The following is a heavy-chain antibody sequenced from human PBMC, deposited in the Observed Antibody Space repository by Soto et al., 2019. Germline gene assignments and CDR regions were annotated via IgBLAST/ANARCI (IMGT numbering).Heavy chain of an antibody. CDR2: ISGSGGST. V-gene: IGHV3-23*01. CDR1: GFTFSSYA. CDR3: AKDEAVAGTAY. J-gene: IGHJ4*02. Sequence: EVQLLESGGGLVQPGGSLRLSCAASGFTFSSYAMSWVRQAPGRGLEWVSAISGSGGSTYYADSVKGRYPISRDNSKNTLYLQRNSLRAEDTAVYYCAKDEAVAGTAYWSQGTLVTVSS. D-gene: IGHD6-19*01.